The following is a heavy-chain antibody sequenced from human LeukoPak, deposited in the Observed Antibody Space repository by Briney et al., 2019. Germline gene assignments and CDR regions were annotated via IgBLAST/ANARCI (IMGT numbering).Heavy chain of an antibody. V-gene: IGHV1-46*01. D-gene: IGHD3-3*01. Sequence: ASVKVSCKASGYSFTSYYMHGGRQAPGQGLEWRGVINPSGGSTSYAQKFQGRVTMTRDMSTSTVYKELSSLRSEDTAVYYCAREANSATFGVVNPWFDPWGQGTLVTVSS. CDR3: AREANSATFGVVNPWFDP. CDR1: GYSFTSYY. J-gene: IGHJ5*02. CDR2: INPSGGST.